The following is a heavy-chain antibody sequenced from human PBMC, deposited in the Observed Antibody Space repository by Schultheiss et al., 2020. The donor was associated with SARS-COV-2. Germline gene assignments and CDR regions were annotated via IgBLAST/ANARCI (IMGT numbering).Heavy chain of an antibody. Sequence: SETLSLTCTVSGGSISSGGYYWSWIRQPAGQGLEWIGRIYATGSANYNPSLRSRVTISLDTSKHQFSLKLSSVTAADTAVYYCAREGWSNYFDYWGQGTLVTVSS. CDR2: IYATGSA. J-gene: IGHJ4*02. D-gene: IGHD6-19*01. CDR1: GGSISSGGYY. V-gene: IGHV4-61*02. CDR3: AREGWSNYFDY.